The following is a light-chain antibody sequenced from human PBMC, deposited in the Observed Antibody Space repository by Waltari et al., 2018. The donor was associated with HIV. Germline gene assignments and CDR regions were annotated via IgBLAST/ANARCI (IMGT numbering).Light chain of an antibody. CDR3: QQYNNWPLT. CDR1: QSVSRN. J-gene: IGKJ4*01. V-gene: IGKV3-15*01. CDR2: GAS. Sequence: EIVMMQSAATLSVSPGESATLSCRASQSVSRNLARYQQKPGQAPRLLICGASTRATGIPARFRGSGSGTEFTLTISSLQSEDFAVYYCQQYNNWPLTFGGGTKVEIK.